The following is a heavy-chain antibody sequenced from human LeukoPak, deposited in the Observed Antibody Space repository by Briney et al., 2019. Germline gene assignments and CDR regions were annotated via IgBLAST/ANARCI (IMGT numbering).Heavy chain of an antibody. D-gene: IGHD6-19*01. CDR2: ISSSPSYI. CDR1: GFSFSRYN. CDR3: ARGQTSSSGWP. J-gene: IGHJ5*02. Sequence: GGSLRLSCAASGFSFSRYNMNWVRQAPGKGLEWVSSISSSPSYIYYADSVKGRFTISRDDAKNSLYLQMNSLRAEDTAVYYCARGQTSSSGWPWGQGTLVTVSS. V-gene: IGHV3-21*01.